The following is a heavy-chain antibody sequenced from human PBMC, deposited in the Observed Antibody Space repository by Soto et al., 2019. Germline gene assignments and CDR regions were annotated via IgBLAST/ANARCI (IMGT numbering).Heavy chain of an antibody. J-gene: IGHJ2*01. Sequence: QVQLQESGPGLVKPSETLSLTCTVSGGSISSYYWSWIRQPPGKGLEWIGYIYYSGRTTYTPPRKRRVTFSVDTSKNQFDLKLSSVTAADTAVYYCARHARGQGYFDLWGRGTLVTVSS. CDR2: IYYSGRT. D-gene: IGHD6-25*01. CDR3: ARHARGQGYFDL. V-gene: IGHV4-59*01. CDR1: GGSISSYY.